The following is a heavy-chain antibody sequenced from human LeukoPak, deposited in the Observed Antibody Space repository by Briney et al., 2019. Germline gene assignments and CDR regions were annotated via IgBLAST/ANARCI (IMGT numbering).Heavy chain of an antibody. V-gene: IGHV3-48*03. Sequence: QSGGSLRLSCVASGFTFSDYEMNWVRQAPGKGLEWVSFISYSGDSIYYADSVKGRFTISRDNSKNSLYLQMNSLRPEDTAFYYCAKDTSVGSGNFKSHYFDLWGQGTLVTVSS. CDR2: ISYSGDSI. J-gene: IGHJ4*02. CDR3: AKDTSVGSGNFKSHYFDL. D-gene: IGHD3-10*01. CDR1: GFTFSDYE.